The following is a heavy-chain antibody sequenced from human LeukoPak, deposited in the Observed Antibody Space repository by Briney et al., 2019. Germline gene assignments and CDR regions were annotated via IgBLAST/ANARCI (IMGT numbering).Heavy chain of an antibody. V-gene: IGHV7-4-1*02. CDR1: GYTFTSYA. J-gene: IGHJ4*02. CDR2: INTNTGNP. D-gene: IGHD6-13*01. CDR3: ARDFRRAYSSSWYPFDY. Sequence: ASVKVSCKASGYTFTSYAMNWVRQAPGQGLEWMGWINTNTGNPTYAQGFTGRFVFSLDTSVSTAYLQISSLKAEDTAVYYCARDFRRAYSSSWYPFDYWGQGTLVTVSS.